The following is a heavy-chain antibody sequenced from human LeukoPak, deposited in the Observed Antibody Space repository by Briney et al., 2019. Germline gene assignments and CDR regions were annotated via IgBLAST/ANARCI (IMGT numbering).Heavy chain of an antibody. V-gene: IGHV3-23*01. CDR3: AKTITGSYFRLDY. CDR2: ISASGGTT. Sequence: GGSLRLSCAASGFIFSSYAMSRVRQAPGKGLEWVSVISASGGTTYYADSVKGRFTISRDNSKNTLYLQMNSLRAEDTAVYYCAKTITGSYFRLDYWGQGTLVTVSS. J-gene: IGHJ4*02. CDR1: GFIFSSYA. D-gene: IGHD3-10*01.